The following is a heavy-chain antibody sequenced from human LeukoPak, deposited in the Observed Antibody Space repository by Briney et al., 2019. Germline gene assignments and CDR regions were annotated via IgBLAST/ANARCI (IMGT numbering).Heavy chain of an antibody. CDR2: IYYSGST. J-gene: IGHJ6*03. CDR1: GDSITNHY. D-gene: IGHD3/OR15-3a*01. Sequence: SETLSLTCIVSGDSITNHYWSWIRQPPGKGLEWIGYIYYSGSTNYNPSLKSRVTISVDTSKNQFSLKLSSVTAADTAVYYCARGSDLPYYYYYMDVWGKGTTVTVSS. V-gene: IGHV4-59*11. CDR3: ARGSDLPYYYYYMDV.